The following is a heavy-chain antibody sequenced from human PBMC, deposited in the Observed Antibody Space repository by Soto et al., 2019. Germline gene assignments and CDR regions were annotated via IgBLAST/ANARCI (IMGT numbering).Heavy chain of an antibody. Sequence: GASVKVSCKASGGTFSSYAISWVRQAPGQGLEWMGGIIPIFGTANYAQKFQGRVTITADESTSTAYMELSSLRSEDTAVYYCARDGRDGYNRVHSGYWGQGTLVTVSS. CDR1: GGTFSSYA. CDR2: IIPIFGTA. CDR3: ARDGRDGYNRVHSGY. D-gene: IGHD5-12*01. V-gene: IGHV1-69*13. J-gene: IGHJ4*02.